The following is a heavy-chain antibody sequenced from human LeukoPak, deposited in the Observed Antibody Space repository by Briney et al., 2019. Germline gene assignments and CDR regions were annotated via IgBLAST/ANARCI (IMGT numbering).Heavy chain of an antibody. CDR3: ASRAAYSSSWSAFDI. V-gene: IGHV3-7*01. CDR2: IKEDGSEK. CDR1: GFTFSSNW. D-gene: IGHD6-13*01. Sequence: PGESLRLSCAASGFTFSSNWMSWVRQAPGKGLEWVANIKEDGSEKYYVDSVRGRFTISRDNTKNSLYLQMNSLRGEDMAVYYCASRAAYSSSWSAFDIWGQGTMVIVSS. J-gene: IGHJ3*02.